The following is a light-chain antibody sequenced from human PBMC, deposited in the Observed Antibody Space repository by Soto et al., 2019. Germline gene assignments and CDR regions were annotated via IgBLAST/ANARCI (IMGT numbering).Light chain of an antibody. Sequence: QSVLTQPPSVSEAPRQRVTISCSGSSSNIGNNAVNWYQQFPGTAPKLLIYSNNQRPSGVPDRFSGSKSGSSASLAISGLQSEDEADYYCAAWHDSLNGVLFGGGTKLTVL. V-gene: IGLV1-36*01. J-gene: IGLJ2*01. CDR3: AAWHDSLNGVL. CDR1: SSNIGNNA. CDR2: SNN.